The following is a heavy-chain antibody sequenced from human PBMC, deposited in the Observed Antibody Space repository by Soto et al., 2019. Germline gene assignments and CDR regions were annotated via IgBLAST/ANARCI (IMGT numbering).Heavy chain of an antibody. D-gene: IGHD3-16*01. Sequence: EVQLVESGGGLVQPGGSLRLSCGGSGFTVSSNYMTWVRQAPGKGLEWVSGSDSAGSTYYADSVKGRFNISRDNSKNTLFLQMTSLRAEDTAVYFCARGGLRGVRAMQHWGQGTLVTVSS. CDR2: SDSAGST. CDR1: GFTVSSNY. CDR3: ARGGLRGVRAMQH. V-gene: IGHV3-66*01. J-gene: IGHJ1*01.